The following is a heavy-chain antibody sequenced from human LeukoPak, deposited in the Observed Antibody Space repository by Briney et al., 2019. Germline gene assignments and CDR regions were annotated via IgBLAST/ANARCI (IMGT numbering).Heavy chain of an antibody. CDR2: INPNSGGT. D-gene: IGHD3-10*01. CDR3: ARGSLRSGSPPSYYFDY. Sequence: ASVKVSCKASGYTFTGYYMHWVRQTPEQGHEWMGWINPNSGGTNYAQKFQGRVTMTRETSISTAYMELSRLRSDDTAVYYCARGSLRSGSPPSYYFDYWGQGTLVTVSS. CDR1: GYTFTGYY. V-gene: IGHV1-2*02. J-gene: IGHJ4*02.